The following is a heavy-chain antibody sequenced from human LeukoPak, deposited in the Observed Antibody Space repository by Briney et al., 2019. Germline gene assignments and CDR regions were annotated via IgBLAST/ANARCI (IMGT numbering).Heavy chain of an antibody. J-gene: IGHJ4*02. CDR1: GGSFSGYY. Sequence: SETLSLTRAVYGGSFSGYYWSWIRQPPGKGLEWIGEINHSGSTNYNPSLKSRVTISVDTSKNQISLKLSSVTAADTAVYYCARVARQGYYFDYWGQGTLVTVSS. CDR2: INHSGST. V-gene: IGHV4-34*01. CDR3: ARVARQGYYFDY.